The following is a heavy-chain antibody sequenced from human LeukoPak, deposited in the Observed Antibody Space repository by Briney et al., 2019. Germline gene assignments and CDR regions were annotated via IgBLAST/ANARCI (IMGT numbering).Heavy chain of an antibody. CDR1: GGSISSYH. D-gene: IGHD3-10*01. V-gene: IGHV4-39*07. J-gene: IGHJ3*02. Sequence: SETLSLTCTVSGGSISSYHWGWIRQPPGKGLEWIGSIYYSGSTYYNPSLKSRVTISVDTSKNQFSLKLSSVTAADTAVYYCARGSLVNDAFDIWGQGTMVTVSS. CDR3: ARGSLVNDAFDI. CDR2: IYYSGST.